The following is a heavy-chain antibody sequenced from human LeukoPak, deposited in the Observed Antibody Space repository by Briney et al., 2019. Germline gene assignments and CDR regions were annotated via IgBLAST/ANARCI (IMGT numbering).Heavy chain of an antibody. CDR3: ARGTQDDYVWGSYRHSWFDP. CDR2: INSSSTYI. CDR1: GFTFASET. J-gene: IGHJ5*02. D-gene: IGHD3-16*02. V-gene: IGHV3-21*01. Sequence: GGSLRLSCAASGFTFASETMNWVRQAPGKGLEWVSSINSSSTYIYYADSVRGRFTISRDNAKNLIFLQMNSLRVEDTALYYCARGTQDDYVWGSYRHSWFDPWGQGILVTVSS.